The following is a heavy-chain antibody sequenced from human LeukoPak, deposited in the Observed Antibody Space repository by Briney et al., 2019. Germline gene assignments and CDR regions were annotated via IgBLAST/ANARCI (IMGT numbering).Heavy chain of an antibody. Sequence: SETLSLTCTVSGASVNDYYWTWIRQTTGKGLEWIGYVHYSGSSDFNPSLKSRVTMSVASPENQLSLKVTSVTAADTAVYYCARGGWSLDFWGQGTLVTVSS. J-gene: IGHJ4*02. CDR2: VHYSGSS. V-gene: IGHV4-59*02. CDR3: ARGGWSLDF. CDR1: GASVNDYY.